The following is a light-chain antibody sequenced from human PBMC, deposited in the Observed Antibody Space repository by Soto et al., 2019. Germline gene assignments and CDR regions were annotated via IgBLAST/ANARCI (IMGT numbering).Light chain of an antibody. Sequence: DIQMTQSPSTLSASVGDRVTITCRASQSISSWLARYQQKPGKAPKLLIYDASSLESGVPSRFSGSGSGTEFTLTISSLQPDDFATYYCQQYNSYPMYTFGQGTKVGIK. J-gene: IGKJ2*01. CDR1: QSISSW. V-gene: IGKV1-5*01. CDR3: QQYNSYPMYT. CDR2: DAS.